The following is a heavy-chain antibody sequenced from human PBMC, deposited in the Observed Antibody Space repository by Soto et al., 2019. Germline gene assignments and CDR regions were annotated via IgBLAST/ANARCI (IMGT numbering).Heavy chain of an antibody. CDR3: ARRVLSSTCYDY. J-gene: IGHJ4*02. D-gene: IGHD6-13*01. Sequence: QVQLQESGPGLVKPSETLSLTCTVSGDSISTHYWSWIRQPPGKGLEWIGYIYYSGSTDYNPSLKSRVTISVDTSKAQFSLKLISVTAADTAVYFCARRVLSSTCYDYWGQGILVTVSS. CDR1: GDSISTHY. CDR2: IYYSGST. V-gene: IGHV4-59*08.